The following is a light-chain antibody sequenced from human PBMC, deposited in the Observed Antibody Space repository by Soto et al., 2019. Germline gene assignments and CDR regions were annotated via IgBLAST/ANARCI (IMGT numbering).Light chain of an antibody. CDR1: QRVSSN. J-gene: IGKJ1*01. Sequence: EIVMTQSPATLSVSPGERATLSCRASQRVSSNLAWYQQKPGQAPRLLIYGASTRATGIPARLSGSGSGTEFTRTISSLQSEDFAVYYCQQYNNWWTFGQGTKVEIK. CDR3: QQYNNWWT. CDR2: GAS. V-gene: IGKV3-15*01.